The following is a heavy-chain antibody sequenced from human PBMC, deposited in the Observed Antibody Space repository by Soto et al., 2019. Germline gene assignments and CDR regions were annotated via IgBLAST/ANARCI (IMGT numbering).Heavy chain of an antibody. CDR1: GGTFSSYA. CDR2: IIPIFGTA. J-gene: IGHJ4*02. Sequence: SVKVSCKASGGTFSSYAISWVRQAPGQGLEWMGGIIPIFGTANYAQKFQGRVTITADESTSTAYMELSSLRSEDTAIYYCAKEGIAHSYGGGYFDCWGQGTLVTVSS. CDR3: AKEGIAHSYGGGYFDC. V-gene: IGHV1-69*13. D-gene: IGHD5-18*01.